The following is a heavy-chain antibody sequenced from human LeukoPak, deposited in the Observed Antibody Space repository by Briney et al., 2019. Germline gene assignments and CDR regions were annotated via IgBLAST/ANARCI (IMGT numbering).Heavy chain of an antibody. V-gene: IGHV1-24*01. J-gene: IGHJ3*02. CDR1: GYTLTELS. CDR3: ATVNIRRPKQWLAPEAFDI. CDR2: FDPEDGET. Sequence: ASVKVSCKVSGYTLTELSMHWVRQAPGKGLEWMGGFDPEDGETIYAQKFQGRVTMTEDTSTDTAYMELSSLRSEDTAVYYCATVNIRRPKQWLAPEAFDIWGQGTMVTVSS. D-gene: IGHD6-19*01.